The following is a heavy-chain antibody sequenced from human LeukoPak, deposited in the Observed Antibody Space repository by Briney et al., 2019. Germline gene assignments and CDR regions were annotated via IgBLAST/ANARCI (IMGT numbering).Heavy chain of an antibody. CDR1: GFTFSSYG. CDR3: VRDEKQLVPPQFDY. J-gene: IGHJ4*02. D-gene: IGHD6-6*01. V-gene: IGHV3-7*01. Sequence: GGSLRLSCAASGFTFSSYGMSWVRQAPGKGLEWVANIKQDGREMYYVDSVKGRFTISRDNAKNSLYLQMNSLRVEDTAVYYCVRDEKQLVPPQFDYWGQGTLVTVSS. CDR2: IKQDGREM.